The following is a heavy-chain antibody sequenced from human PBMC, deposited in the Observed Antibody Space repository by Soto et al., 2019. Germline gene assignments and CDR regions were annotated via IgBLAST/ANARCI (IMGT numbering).Heavy chain of an antibody. CDR1: GFSFSTYA. CDR2: ISGSGGST. D-gene: IGHD2-15*01. Sequence: GGSLRLSCAASGFSFSTYAMSWVRRAPGKGLEWVSAISGSGGSTYYADSVKGRFTISRDNSKNTLYLQMNSLRAEDTAVYYCAKEGLLLSYWFDPWGQGTLVTVSS. V-gene: IGHV3-23*01. J-gene: IGHJ5*02. CDR3: AKEGLLLSYWFDP.